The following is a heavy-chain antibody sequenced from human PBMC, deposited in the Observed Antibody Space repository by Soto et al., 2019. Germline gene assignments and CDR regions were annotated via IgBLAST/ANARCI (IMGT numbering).Heavy chain of an antibody. J-gene: IGHJ6*02. D-gene: IGHD3-10*01. CDR3: AKEVYGAARGGMDV. Sequence: EVQLLESGGGLVQPGGSLRLSCAASGFTFSNNVMNWVRQAPGKGLEWDSGISDNGGSTYYADSVKGGCTISRDNSKNTLYLQMNSLRAEDTAVYYCAKEVYGAARGGMDVWGQGTTVTVSS. V-gene: IGHV3-23*01. CDR1: GFTFSNNV. CDR2: ISDNGGST.